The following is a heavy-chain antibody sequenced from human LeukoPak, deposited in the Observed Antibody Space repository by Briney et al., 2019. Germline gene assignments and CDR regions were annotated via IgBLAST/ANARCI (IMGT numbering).Heavy chain of an antibody. CDR2: IYSGGST. CDR3: ARIVAGGAFDI. Sequence: PGGSLRLSCAASGFTVSSNYMTWVRQAPGKGLEWVSVIYSGGSTYYADSVKGGFTISRDNSKNTLYLQMNSLRAEDTAVYYCARIVAGGAFDIWGQGTMVTVSS. J-gene: IGHJ3*02. CDR1: GFTVSSNY. D-gene: IGHD1-26*01. V-gene: IGHV3-66*01.